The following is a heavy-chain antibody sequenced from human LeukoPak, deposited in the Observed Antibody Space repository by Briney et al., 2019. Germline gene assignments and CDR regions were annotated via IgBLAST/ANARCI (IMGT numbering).Heavy chain of an antibody. CDR3: ARPIVGATTSFDH. CDR2: IHYSGST. V-gene: IGHV4-39*01. CDR1: GGSISSSSYY. D-gene: IGHD1-26*01. Sequence: SETLSLTCTVSGGSISSSSYYWGWIRQPPGKGLEWIASIHYSGSTYYNPSLKSRVTISVDTSKNQLSLKLSSVTAADTAVYYCARPIVGATTSFDHWGQGTLVTVSS. J-gene: IGHJ4*02.